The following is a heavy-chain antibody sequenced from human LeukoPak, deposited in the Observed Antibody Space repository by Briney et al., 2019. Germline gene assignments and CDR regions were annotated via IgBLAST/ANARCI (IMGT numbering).Heavy chain of an antibody. CDR2: ISGDESVK. D-gene: IGHD3-16*02. Sequence: GGSLRPSCAASGFSITKYWMHWVRQAPGKGLMWVSRISGDESVKDYADSVQGRLSISRDNAKNTVYLQMNSLRVDDTAVYYCVKFLSPVVWGQGALVTVSS. CDR1: GFSITKYW. V-gene: IGHV3-74*01. CDR3: VKFLSPVV. J-gene: IGHJ4*02.